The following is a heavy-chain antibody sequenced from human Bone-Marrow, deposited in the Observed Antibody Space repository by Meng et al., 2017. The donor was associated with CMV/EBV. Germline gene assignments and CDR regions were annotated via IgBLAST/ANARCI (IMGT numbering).Heavy chain of an antibody. CDR2: IKSKTDGGTT. D-gene: IGHD3-10*02. J-gene: IGHJ4*02. V-gene: IGHV3-15*07. Sequence: FTFSNALMNWVRQAPGKGLEWVGRIKSKTDGGTTDYAAPVKGRFTISRDDSKNTLYLQMNSLKTEDTAVYYCTTDWFTVTTFGEVNYWGQGTLVTVSS. CDR3: TTDWFTVTTFGEVNY. CDR1: FTFSNAL.